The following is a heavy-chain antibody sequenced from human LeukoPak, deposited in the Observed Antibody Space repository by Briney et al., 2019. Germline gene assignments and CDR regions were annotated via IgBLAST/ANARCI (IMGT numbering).Heavy chain of an antibody. V-gene: IGHV3-7*01. CDR1: GFTFSNYW. D-gene: IGHD2-15*01. CDR2: IKKDGSEK. Sequence: GGSLRLSCAAAGFTFSNYWMSWVRQAPGKGLEWVANIKKDGSEKGYVDSVKGRFTISRDNAKNSLYLHVNSLRAEDTAVYYCARDGGYCSGSSCFGDAVDVWGQGTRVTVSS. J-gene: IGHJ3*01. CDR3: ARDGGYCSGSSCFGDAVDV.